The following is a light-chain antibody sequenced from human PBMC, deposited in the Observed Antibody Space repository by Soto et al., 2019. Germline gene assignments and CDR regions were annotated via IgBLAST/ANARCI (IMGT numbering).Light chain of an antibody. CDR1: RSVSSSF. V-gene: IGKV3-20*01. J-gene: IGKJ4*01. Sequence: EIVLTQSPGTLSLSPGVRATLSCRASRSVSSSFLAWYQQKPGQAPRLLIYGASSRATGIPDRFSGSGSGTDFTLTISRLEPEDFAVYYCQQYGSSPPLTFGGGTKVDIK. CDR2: GAS. CDR3: QQYGSSPPLT.